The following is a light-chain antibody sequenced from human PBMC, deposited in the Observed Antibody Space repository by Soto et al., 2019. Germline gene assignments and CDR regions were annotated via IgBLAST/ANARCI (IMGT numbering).Light chain of an antibody. Sequence: DIQMTQSPSSLSASVGGRFTITCRAIQSISRYLNWYQQKPGKAPKLLIYAASTLQSGVPSRFRGSGSGTEFTLTISSLQPEDFETYYCQQLNSYPRTFGQGTKGDIK. CDR1: QSISRY. CDR2: AAS. J-gene: IGKJ1*01. V-gene: IGKV1-9*01. CDR3: QQLNSYPRT.